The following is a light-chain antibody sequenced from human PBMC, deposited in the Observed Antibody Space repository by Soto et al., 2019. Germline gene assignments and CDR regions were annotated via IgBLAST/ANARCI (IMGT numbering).Light chain of an antibody. CDR1: QGISSA. CDR3: QQFNSYPPFP. Sequence: AIQLTQSPSSLSASVGDRVTITCRASQGISSALAWYQQKPGKAPKLLIYDASSLESGVPSRFSGSGSGTDFTLTISSLQPEDFATYDCQQFNSYPPFPFGPGTKVDSK. J-gene: IGKJ3*01. V-gene: IGKV1-13*02. CDR2: DAS.